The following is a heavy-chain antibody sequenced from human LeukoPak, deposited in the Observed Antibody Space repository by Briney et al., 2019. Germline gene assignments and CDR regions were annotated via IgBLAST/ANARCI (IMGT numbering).Heavy chain of an antibody. V-gene: IGHV1-8*01. D-gene: IGHD3-22*01. CDR3: ARGSYEYYYDSSGSGGYAY. Sequence: ASVKVSCKASGYTFTSYDINWVRQAPGQGLEWMGWMNPNSGNTDYAQKFQGRVTMTRNTSISTAYMELSRLRSEDTAVYYCARGSYEYYYDSSGSGGYAYWGQGTLVTVSS. CDR1: GYTFTSYD. J-gene: IGHJ4*02. CDR2: MNPNSGNT.